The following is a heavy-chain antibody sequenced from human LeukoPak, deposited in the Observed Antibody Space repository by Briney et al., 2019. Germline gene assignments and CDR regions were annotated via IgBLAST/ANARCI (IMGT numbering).Heavy chain of an antibody. CDR1: GFTFSSYW. Sequence: PGGSLRLSCAASGFTFSSYWMHWVRQAPGKGLVWVSRLNSDGSSTSYADSVKGRFTISRDNAKNTLYLQMNSLRAEDTAVYYCARGPHYYDKSVAFDIWGQGTMVTVSS. V-gene: IGHV3-74*01. J-gene: IGHJ3*02. CDR3: ARGPHYYDKSVAFDI. CDR2: LNSDGSST. D-gene: IGHD3-22*01.